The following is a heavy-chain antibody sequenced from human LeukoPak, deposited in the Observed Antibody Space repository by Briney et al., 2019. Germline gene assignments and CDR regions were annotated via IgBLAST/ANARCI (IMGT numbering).Heavy chain of an antibody. CDR2: IYHSGNT. V-gene: IGHV4-30-2*01. CDR3: ALGGGYFDY. CDR1: DDSISSGGYY. Sequence: SQTLSLTCTVSDDSISSGGYYWSWIRQPTGKGLEWIGYIYHSGNTYYNPSLKSRITISLDRPKNQFSLKLSSVTAADTAVYYCALGGGYFDYWGQGTLVTVSS. J-gene: IGHJ4*02. D-gene: IGHD2-15*01.